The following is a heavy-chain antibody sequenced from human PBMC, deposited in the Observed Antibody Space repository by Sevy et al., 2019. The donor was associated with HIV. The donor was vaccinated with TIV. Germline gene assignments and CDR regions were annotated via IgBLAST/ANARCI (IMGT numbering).Heavy chain of an antibody. CDR2: ISSSANYI. J-gene: IGHJ3*02. CDR1: GFTFSTYT. CDR3: ARPYGSGSWEAFDI. V-gene: IGHV3-21*01. Sequence: GGSLRLSCSASGFTFSTYTMNWVRQAPGKGLEWVSSISSSANYIYYADSAKGRFTISRDKAKNSLYLQMNSLRAEDTAVYYCARPYGSGSWEAFDIWGQGTMVTVSS. D-gene: IGHD3-10*01.